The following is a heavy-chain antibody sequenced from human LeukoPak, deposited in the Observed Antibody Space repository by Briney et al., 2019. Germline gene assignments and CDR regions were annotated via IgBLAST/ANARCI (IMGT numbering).Heavy chain of an antibody. CDR3: AREVEVDYGVIDY. CDR2: IIPILGIA. CDR1: GGTFSSYA. V-gene: IGHV1-69*04. Sequence: ASVKVSCKASGGTFSSYAISWVRQAPGQGLEWMGRIIPILGIASYAQKFQGRVTITADKSTSTAYMELSSLRSEDTAVYYCAREVEVDYGVIDYWGQGTLVTVSS. J-gene: IGHJ4*02. D-gene: IGHD4-17*01.